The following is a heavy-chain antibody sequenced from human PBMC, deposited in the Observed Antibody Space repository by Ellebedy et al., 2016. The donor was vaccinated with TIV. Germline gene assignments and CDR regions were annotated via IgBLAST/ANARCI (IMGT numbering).Heavy chain of an antibody. Sequence: GESLKISCAASGFTFSSYAMTWVRQAPGKGLEWVSGINSGGSTYYADSVKGRFTISRDNSKDTVYLQMNSLRVEDTALYYCARRGRGPVGLDYWGQGTLVTVSS. V-gene: IGHV3-23*01. J-gene: IGHJ4*02. CDR3: ARRGRGPVGLDY. CDR1: GFTFSSYA. D-gene: IGHD3-10*01. CDR2: INSGGST.